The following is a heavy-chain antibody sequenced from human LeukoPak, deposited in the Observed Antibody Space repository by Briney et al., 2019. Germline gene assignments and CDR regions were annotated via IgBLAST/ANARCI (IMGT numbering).Heavy chain of an antibody. V-gene: IGHV4-38-2*02. CDR3: ARGYRTPSYYYSYMDV. D-gene: IGHD4-11*01. J-gene: IGHJ6*03. CDR2: IDHSGST. CDR1: GYSISSGYY. Sequence: SETLSLTCTVSGYSISSGYYWGWIRQPPGKGLECIGSIDHSGSTSYNPSLKSRVTMSVDTSKNQFSLKLSSVTAADTAVYYCARGYRTPSYYYSYMDVWGKGTTVTVSS.